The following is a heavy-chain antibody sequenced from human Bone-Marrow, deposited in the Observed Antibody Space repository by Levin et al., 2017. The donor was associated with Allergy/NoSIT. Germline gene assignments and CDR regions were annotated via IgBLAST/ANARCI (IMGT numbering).Heavy chain of an antibody. Sequence: PGGSLRLSCVASGFIFRNNAMNWVRQAPGKGLEWVSVISGSGDNTYYADSVKGRFTISRDTSKNTLYLQMNSLSAEDTAIYYCVRTPGAIVVTPYFDYWGQGTLVTVSS. J-gene: IGHJ4*02. CDR2: ISGSGDNT. V-gene: IGHV3-23*01. D-gene: IGHD2-21*01. CDR1: GFIFRNNA. CDR3: VRTPGAIVVTPYFDY.